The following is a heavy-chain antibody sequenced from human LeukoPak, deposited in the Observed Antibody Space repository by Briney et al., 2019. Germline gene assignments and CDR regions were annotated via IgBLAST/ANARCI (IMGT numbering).Heavy chain of an antibody. J-gene: IGHJ4*02. CDR2: INGSGGST. V-gene: IGHV3-23*01. CDR3: ASSRAVVQGVTSPFDY. D-gene: IGHD3-10*01. CDR1: GFTFSSYA. Sequence: GGSLRLSCAASGFTFSSYAMSWVRQAPGKGLEWVSAINGSGGSTYYEDSVKGRLTISRDNSKNTLYLQMNSLRAEDTAVYYCASSRAVVQGVTSPFDYWGQGTLVTVSS.